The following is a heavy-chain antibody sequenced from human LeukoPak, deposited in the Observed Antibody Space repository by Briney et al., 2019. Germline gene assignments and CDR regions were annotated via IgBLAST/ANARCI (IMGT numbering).Heavy chain of an antibody. V-gene: IGHV4-30-2*01. CDR3: ARGGTAFDI. CDR1: GGSISSGHSS. Sequence: SETLSLTCVVSGGSISSGHSSWNWFRQPPGKGLKWIGYTYHSGNTYYNPSLKSRVAISVDRSKNQISLKLKSVTAADTALYYCARGGTAFDIWGQGTMVTVSS. J-gene: IGHJ3*02. CDR2: TYHSGNT. D-gene: IGHD1-26*01.